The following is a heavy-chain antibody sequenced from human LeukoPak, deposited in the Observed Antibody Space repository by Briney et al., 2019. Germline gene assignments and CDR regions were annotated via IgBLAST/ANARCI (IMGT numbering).Heavy chain of an antibody. CDR1: GFTFSSYS. J-gene: IGHJ5*02. D-gene: IGHD6-13*01. CDR3: ARGGVAQQLVSNWFDP. Sequence: PGGSLRLSCAASGFTFSSYSMNWVRQAPGKGLEWVSSISSSSSYIYYADSVKGRFTISRDNAKNSLYLQMNSLRAEDTVVYYCARGGVAQQLVSNWFDPWGQGTLVTVSS. V-gene: IGHV3-21*01. CDR2: ISSSSSYI.